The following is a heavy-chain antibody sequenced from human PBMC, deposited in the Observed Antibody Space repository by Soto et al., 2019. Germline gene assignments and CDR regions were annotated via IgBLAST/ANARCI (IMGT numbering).Heavy chain of an antibody. CDR3: ARDRYGDYHFDY. Sequence: GGSLRLSCAASGFTVSNNYMNWVRQAPGKGLEWVSVIYSGGSTYYADSVKGRFTISRDNSKNTLYLQMNSLRAEDTAVYYCARDRYGDYHFDYWGQGTLVTVSS. CDR1: GFTVSNNY. CDR2: IYSGGST. D-gene: IGHD4-17*01. V-gene: IGHV3-66*01. J-gene: IGHJ4*02.